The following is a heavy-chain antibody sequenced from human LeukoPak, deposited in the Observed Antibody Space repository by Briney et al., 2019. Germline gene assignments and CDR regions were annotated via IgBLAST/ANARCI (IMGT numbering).Heavy chain of an antibody. CDR2: ITWNSGRI. Sequence: LSLTCTVSGGSISNYYWSWIRQPPGKGLEWVSGITWNSGRIGYADSVKGRFTISRDNAKNSLYLQMNSLRAEDTAFYYCAKDIYRIGEFDGFDPWGQGTLVTVSS. V-gene: IGHV3-9*01. J-gene: IGHJ5*02. CDR3: AKDIYRIGEFDGFDP. CDR1: GGSISNYY. D-gene: IGHD3-10*01.